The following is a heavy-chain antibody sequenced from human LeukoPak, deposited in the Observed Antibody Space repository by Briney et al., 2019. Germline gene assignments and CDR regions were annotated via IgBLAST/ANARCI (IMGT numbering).Heavy chain of an antibody. CDR2: ISSSSSYI. CDR3: ARGGYSGYDSGY. CDR1: GFTFSSYS. D-gene: IGHD5-12*01. Sequence: GGSLRLSCAASGFTFSSYSMNWVRQAPGKGLEWVSSISSSSSYIYYADSVKGRFTISRDNAKNSLYLQMNSLRAEDTAVYYCARGGYSGYDSGYWGQGTLVTVSS. V-gene: IGHV3-21*01. J-gene: IGHJ4*02.